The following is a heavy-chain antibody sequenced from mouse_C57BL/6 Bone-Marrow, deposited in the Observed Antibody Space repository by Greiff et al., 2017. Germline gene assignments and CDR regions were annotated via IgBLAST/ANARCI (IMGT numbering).Heavy chain of an antibody. CDR1: GYSFTGYY. CDR2: INPSTGGT. V-gene: IGHV1-42*01. D-gene: IGHD3-2*02. CDR3: ARRRQLRPFAY. J-gene: IGHJ3*01. Sequence: VQLQQPGAELVKPGASVQLSCKASGYSFTGYYMNWVKQSPDKSLEWIGEINPSTGGTTYNQKFKAKATLTVDKSSSTAYLQLKSLTSEDSAVYYCARRRQLRPFAYWGQGTLVTVSA.